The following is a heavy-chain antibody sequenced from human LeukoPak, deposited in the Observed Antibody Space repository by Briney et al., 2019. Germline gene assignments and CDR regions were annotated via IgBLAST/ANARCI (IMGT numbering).Heavy chain of an antibody. CDR2: IKKDGSVK. CDR1: EFTFSSYA. J-gene: IGHJ6*02. D-gene: IGHD7-27*01. CDR3: ATYTHWVAGDV. V-gene: IGHV3-7*01. Sequence: GGSLRLSCAASEFTFSSYAMGWVRQAPGKGLEWVADIKKDGSVKEYVDSVKGRFTISRDNAKNSLYLQMDSLRAEDTAVYYCATYTHWVAGDVWGQGTTVSVSS.